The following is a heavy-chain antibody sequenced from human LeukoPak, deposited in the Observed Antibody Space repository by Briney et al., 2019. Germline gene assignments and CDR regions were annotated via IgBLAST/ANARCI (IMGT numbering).Heavy chain of an antibody. CDR1: GFIFRNYA. V-gene: IGHV3-23*01. D-gene: IGHD3-9*01. Sequence: PGASLRLSCAASGFIFRNYAMNWVRQAPGKGLEWVSAITGSGDTTYYADSVKGRFTISRDNSKNTLYVEMNTLRAEDTAVYYCAKWRDYDILTGYYVSDFWGQGTLVTVSS. CDR2: ITGSGDTT. J-gene: IGHJ4*02. CDR3: AKWRDYDILTGYYVSDF.